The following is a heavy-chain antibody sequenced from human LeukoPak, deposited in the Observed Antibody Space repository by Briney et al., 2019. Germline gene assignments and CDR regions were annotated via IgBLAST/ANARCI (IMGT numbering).Heavy chain of an antibody. J-gene: IGHJ4*02. CDR3: ARTADIVVVPAAMRFDY. Sequence: SVKVSCKASGGTFSSYAISWVRQAPGQGREWMVGIIPIFGTANYAQKFQGRVTITTDESTSTAYMELSSLRSEDTAVYCCARTADIVVVPAAMRFDYWGQGTLVTVSS. V-gene: IGHV1-69*05. CDR1: GGTFSSYA. CDR2: IIPIFGTA. D-gene: IGHD2-2*01.